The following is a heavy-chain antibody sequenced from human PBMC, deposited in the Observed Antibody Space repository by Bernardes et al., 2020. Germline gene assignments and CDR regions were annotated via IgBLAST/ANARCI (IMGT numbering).Heavy chain of an antibody. CDR2: NSASGSST. V-gene: IGHV3-23*01. D-gene: IGHD1-26*01. J-gene: IGHJ4*02. CDR1: GFSFSNYA. CDR3: AKDLIPVWGATIMDY. Sequence: GGSLRLSCAASGFSFSNYAMNWVRQAPGKGLEWLSANSASGSSTYYADSVKGRFTISRDNSKNTLYLQMNSLRAEDTAVYYCAKDLIPVWGATIMDYWGQGTLVTVSS.